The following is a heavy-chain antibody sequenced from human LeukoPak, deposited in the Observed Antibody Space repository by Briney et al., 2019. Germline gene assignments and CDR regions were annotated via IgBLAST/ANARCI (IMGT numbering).Heavy chain of an antibody. CDR2: ISYDGSNK. CDR3: AKNDYGDYGVGY. J-gene: IGHJ4*02. CDR1: GFTFSDYS. V-gene: IGHV3-30*18. D-gene: IGHD4-17*01. Sequence: GGSLRLSCAASGFTFSDYSMHWVRQAPGKGLEWVAVISYDGSNKYYADSVKGRFTISRDNSKNTLYLQMNSLRAEDTAVYYCAKNDYGDYGVGYWGQGTLVTVSS.